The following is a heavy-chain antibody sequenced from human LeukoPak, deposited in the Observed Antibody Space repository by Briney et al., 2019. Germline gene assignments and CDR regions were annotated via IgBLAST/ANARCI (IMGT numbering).Heavy chain of an antibody. CDR2: IFSGGST. CDR3: ARGPYYYDSSGLHY. Sequence: PGGSLRLSCAASGFTVSSNYMSWVRQAPGKGLEWVSVIFSGGSTYYADSVKGRFTISRDNPKNTLYLQVNSLRAEDTAVYYCARGPYYYDSSGLHYWGQGTLVTVSS. J-gene: IGHJ4*02. CDR1: GFTVSSNY. V-gene: IGHV3-53*01. D-gene: IGHD3-22*01.